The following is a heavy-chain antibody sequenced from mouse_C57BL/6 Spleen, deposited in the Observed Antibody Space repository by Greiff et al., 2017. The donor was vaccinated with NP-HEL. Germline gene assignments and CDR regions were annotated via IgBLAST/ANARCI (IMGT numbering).Heavy chain of an antibody. V-gene: IGHV1-42*01. CDR3: AEASYYYGGGRWYFDV. J-gene: IGHJ1*03. Sequence: VQLQQSGPELVKPGASVKISCKASGYSFTGYYMHWVKQSPEKSLEWIGEINPSTGGTTYNQKFKAKATLTVDKSSSTAYMQLKSLTSEDSAVYYVAEASYYYGGGRWYFDVWGTGTTVTVSS. CDR1: GYSFTGYY. D-gene: IGHD1-1*02. CDR2: INPSTGGT.